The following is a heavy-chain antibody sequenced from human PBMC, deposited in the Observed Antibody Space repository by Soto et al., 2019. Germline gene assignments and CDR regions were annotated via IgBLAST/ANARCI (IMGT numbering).Heavy chain of an antibody. CDR2: ISYEGSNT. D-gene: IGHD1-1*01. CDR1: GFTFDTYG. CDR3: ARVTPGNNLYYFSGLDV. Sequence: GGSLRLSGVASGFTFDTYGIHWVRQAPGKGLQWVALISYEGSNTYYADSVRGRFTISRDNSKNTLYLQMNTLRPEDTGLYYCARVTPGNNLYYFSGLDVWGQGTTVTVSS. V-gene: IGHV3-30-3*01. J-gene: IGHJ6*02.